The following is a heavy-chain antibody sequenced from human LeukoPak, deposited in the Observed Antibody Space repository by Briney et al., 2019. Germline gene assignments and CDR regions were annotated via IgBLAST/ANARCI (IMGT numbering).Heavy chain of an antibody. J-gene: IGHJ4*02. CDR1: GFTFRSYS. V-gene: IGHV3-21*01. CDR2: ISSSGSYI. CDR3: ATSLRTGGIFDY. D-gene: IGHD2-15*01. Sequence: GGSLRLSCAASGFTFRSYSMNWVRQAPGKGLEWVSSISSSGSYIYYADSVKGRFTISRDNAKNSLYLQMNGLRAEDTAVYYCATSLRTGGIFDYWGQGTLVTVSS.